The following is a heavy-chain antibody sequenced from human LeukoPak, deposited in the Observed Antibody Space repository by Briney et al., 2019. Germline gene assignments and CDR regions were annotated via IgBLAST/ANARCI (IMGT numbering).Heavy chain of an antibody. CDR1: AFTFSNYG. J-gene: IGHJ4*02. Sequence: PGGSLRLSCAASAFTFSNYGMHWVRQAPGKGLEWVAFIRYDGTNKYYADSVKGRFTISRDNSKNTLYLQMNSLRAEDTAVYYCARFGIVGAITPQWGQGTLVTVSS. V-gene: IGHV3-30*02. CDR3: ARFGIVGAITPQ. D-gene: IGHD1-26*01. CDR2: IRYDGTNK.